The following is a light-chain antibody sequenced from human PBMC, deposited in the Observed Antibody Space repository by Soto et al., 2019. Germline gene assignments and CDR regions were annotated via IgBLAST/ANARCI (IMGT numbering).Light chain of an antibody. V-gene: IGKV3-20*01. CDR3: QQYGSSPWT. CDR2: GTS. Sequence: ETVLTQSPGSLSLSLGDRATLSCRASQTVSNSYLAWYQQKPGQAPRLLIYGTSSRATGIPDRFSGSGSGTDFTLTINRLAPEDFVIYYCQQYGSSPWTFGQGIKVEIK. J-gene: IGKJ1*01. CDR1: QTVSNSY.